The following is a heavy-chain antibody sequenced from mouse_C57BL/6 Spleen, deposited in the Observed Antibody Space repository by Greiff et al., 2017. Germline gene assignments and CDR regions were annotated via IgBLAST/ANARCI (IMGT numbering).Heavy chain of an antibody. J-gene: IGHJ2*01. CDR1: GYTFTSYW. V-gene: IGHV1-64*01. D-gene: IGHD2-1*01. Sequence: QVQLKESGAELVKPGASVRLSCKASGYTFTSYWMHWVKKRPGQGLEWIGMIHPNGGGTNYNEKFKSKATLTVDKSSSTAYMQLSSLTSEDSAVYYCAHGTYFDYWGQGTTLTVSS. CDR2: IHPNGGGT. CDR3: AHGTYFDY.